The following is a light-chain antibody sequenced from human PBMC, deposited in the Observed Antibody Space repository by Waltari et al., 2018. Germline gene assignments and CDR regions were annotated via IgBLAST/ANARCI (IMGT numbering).Light chain of an antibody. V-gene: IGKV3-15*01. J-gene: IGKJ2*01. CDR3: QQYNNWPPYT. CDR1: QSVSSN. Sequence: EIVMTHSPATLSVSPGERATLSSRASQSVSSNLAWYKQKPGQPPRLLIYGASTRATGIPARFSGSGSGTEFTLTISSMQSEDFAVYYCQQYNNWPPYTFGQGTKLEIK. CDR2: GAS.